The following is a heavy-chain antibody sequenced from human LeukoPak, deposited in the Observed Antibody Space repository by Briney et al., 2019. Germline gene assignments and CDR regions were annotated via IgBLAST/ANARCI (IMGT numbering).Heavy chain of an antibody. J-gene: IGHJ4*02. CDR3: ARKYSSSFGDYFDY. CDR1: GGSISSSSYY. V-gene: IGHV4-39*07. Sequence: PSETLSLTCTISGGSISSSSYYWGWIRQPPGNGLEWIGSIYYSGSTYYNPSLKSRVTISVDTSKNQFSLKLSSVTAADTAVYYCARKYSSSFGDYFDYWGQGTLVTVSS. CDR2: IYYSGST. D-gene: IGHD6-6*01.